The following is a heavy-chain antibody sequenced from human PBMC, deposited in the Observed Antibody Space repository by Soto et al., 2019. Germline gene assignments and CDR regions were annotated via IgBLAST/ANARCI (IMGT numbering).Heavy chain of an antibody. CDR3: AREVSSSPSYYYYYMDV. Sequence: SETLSLTCAVYGGSFSGYYWSWIRQPPGKGLEWIGEINHSGSTNYNPSLKSRVTISVDTSKNQFSLKLSSVTAADTAVYYCAREVSSSPSYYYYYMDVWGKGTTVTVSS. D-gene: IGHD6-13*01. CDR1: GGSFSGYY. V-gene: IGHV4-34*01. J-gene: IGHJ6*03. CDR2: INHSGST.